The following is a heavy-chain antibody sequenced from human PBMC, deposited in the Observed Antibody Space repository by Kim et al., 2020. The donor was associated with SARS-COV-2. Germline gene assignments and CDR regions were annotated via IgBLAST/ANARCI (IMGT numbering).Heavy chain of an antibody. D-gene: IGHD3-10*01. CDR1: GGSISSSSYY. CDR2: IYYSGST. CDR3: ARERYYYGSGSPRYYYYYGMDV. Sequence: SETLSLTCTVSGGSISSSSYYWGWIRQPPGKGLEWIGSIYYSGSTYYNPSLKSRVTISVDTSKNQFSLKLSSVTAADTAVYYCARERYYYGSGSPRYYYYYGMDVGGQGTTVTVSS. J-gene: IGHJ6*02. V-gene: IGHV4-39*07.